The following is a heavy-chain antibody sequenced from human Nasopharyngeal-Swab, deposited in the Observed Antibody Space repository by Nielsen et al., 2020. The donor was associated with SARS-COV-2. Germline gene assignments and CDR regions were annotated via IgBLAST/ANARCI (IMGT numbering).Heavy chain of an antibody. CDR2: IPSSSGNTL. J-gene: IGHJ4*02. V-gene: IGHV3-48*02. CDR3: ARDSQWAFDY. D-gene: IGHD2-8*01. CDR1: GFTFSSYS. Sequence: GESLKISCAASGFTFSSYSMNWVRQAPGKGLERVSDIPSSSGNTLYYADSVRGRFTISRDNAKNSLYLQMNSLRDEDTAVYYCARDSQWAFDYWGQGTLVTVSS.